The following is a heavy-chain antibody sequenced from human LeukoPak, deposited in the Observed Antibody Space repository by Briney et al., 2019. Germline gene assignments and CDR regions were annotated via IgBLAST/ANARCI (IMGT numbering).Heavy chain of an antibody. J-gene: IGHJ4*02. Sequence: QLQLQESGSGLVKPSQTLSLTCAVSGGSISSGGYSWSWIRQPPGKGLEWIGYIYYSGSTYYNPSLKSRVTISVDTSKNQFSLKLSSVTAADTAVYYCARFGYSSGWLDYWGQGTLVTVSS. CDR3: ARFGYSSGWLDY. V-gene: IGHV4-30-2*05. CDR1: GGSISSGGYS. D-gene: IGHD6-19*01. CDR2: IYYSGST.